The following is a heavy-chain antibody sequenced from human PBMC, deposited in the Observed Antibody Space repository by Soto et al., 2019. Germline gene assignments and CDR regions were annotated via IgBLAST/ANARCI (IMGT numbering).Heavy chain of an antibody. J-gene: IGHJ4*02. CDR1: GFTFSTYA. CDR3: AKFHGSGTYYNFPDY. Sequence: PGGSLRLSCAASGFTFSTYAMSWVRQAPGKGLEWVSTISDSGVRTYYAASVKGRFTISRDNSKNTLFLLMNSLSVEDTAPYYCAKFHGSGTYYNFPDYWGQGTLVTVSS. D-gene: IGHD3-10*01. V-gene: IGHV3-23*01. CDR2: ISDSGVRT.